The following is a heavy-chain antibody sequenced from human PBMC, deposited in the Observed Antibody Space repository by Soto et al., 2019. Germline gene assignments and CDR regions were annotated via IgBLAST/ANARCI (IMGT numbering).Heavy chain of an antibody. CDR2: IYFSGST. V-gene: IGHV4-61*01. Sequence: SETLSLTCTVSVDSVSSASFYWIWIRQAPGKGLEWIGFIYFSGSTNYNPSLKSRVTMSLDTSKNQFSLKLRSVTPADTAVYFCARLNIGRNWFDP. J-gene: IGHJ5*02. CDR3: ARLNIGRNWFDP. CDR1: VDSVSSASFY.